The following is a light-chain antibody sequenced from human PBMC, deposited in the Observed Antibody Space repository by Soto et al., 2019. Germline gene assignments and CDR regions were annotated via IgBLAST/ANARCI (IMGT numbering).Light chain of an antibody. J-gene: IGKJ1*01. CDR2: NAS. CDR1: QGIRNY. Sequence: DIQMTQSPSAMSASVGDRVTITCRASQGIRNYLAWFQQKPGKIPKRLIYNASSLQNGVPSRFSGSGSGTEFTLTISSLQPEDFATYYCPQHNTYPWTFGQGTKVEVK. CDR3: PQHNTYPWT. V-gene: IGKV1-17*03.